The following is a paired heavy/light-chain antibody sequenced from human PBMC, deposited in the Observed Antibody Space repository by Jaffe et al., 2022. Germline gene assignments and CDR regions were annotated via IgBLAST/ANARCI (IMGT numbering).Light chain of an antibody. J-gene: IGKJ1*01. CDR2: KIS. CDR1: QSLVHSDGNTY. Sequence: DIVMTQTPLSSPVTLGQPASISCRSSQSLVHSDGNTYLSWLQQRPGQPPRLLIYKISNRFSGVPDRFSGSGAGTDFTLKISRVEAEDVGVYYCMQATQSPWTFGQGTKVEIK. CDR3: MQATQSPWT. V-gene: IGKV2-24*01.
Heavy chain of an antibody. D-gene: IGHD7-27*01. V-gene: IGHV3-30*02. Sequence: QVQLVESGGGVVQPGGSLRLSCAASGFTFNNYGFHWVRQAPGKGLEWVALIRSDGINKYADSVKGRFTISRDNSKNTLYLQMNSLRTEDTAAYYCATGPRPLKSDAFDTWGQGTMVTVSS. CDR2: IRSDGIN. CDR3: ATGPRPLKSDAFDT. CDR1: GFTFNNYG. J-gene: IGHJ3*02.